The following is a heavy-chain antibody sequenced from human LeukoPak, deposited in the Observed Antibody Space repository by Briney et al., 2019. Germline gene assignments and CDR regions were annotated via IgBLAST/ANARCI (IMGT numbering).Heavy chain of an antibody. V-gene: IGHV3-30*18. Sequence: GGSLRLSCAASGFTFSSYGMHWVRQAPGKGLEWVAVISYDGSNKYYADSVKGRFTISRDNSKNTLHLQMNSLRAEDTAVYYCAKDLVGATIDYWGQGTLVTVSS. CDR3: AKDLVGATIDY. J-gene: IGHJ4*02. D-gene: IGHD1-26*01. CDR2: ISYDGSNK. CDR1: GFTFSSYG.